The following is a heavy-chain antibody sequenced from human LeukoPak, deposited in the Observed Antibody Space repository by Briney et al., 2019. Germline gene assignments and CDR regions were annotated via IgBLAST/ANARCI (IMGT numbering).Heavy chain of an antibody. Sequence: GGSLRLSCAASGFTFSSYAMSWVRQAPGKGLEWVSGISWNSGSIGYADSVKGRFTISRDNAKNSLYLQMNSLRAEDTALYYCAKDSSSWYLDYWGQGTLVTVSS. V-gene: IGHV3-9*01. CDR1: GFTFSSYA. CDR2: ISWNSGSI. J-gene: IGHJ4*02. D-gene: IGHD6-13*01. CDR3: AKDSSSWYLDY.